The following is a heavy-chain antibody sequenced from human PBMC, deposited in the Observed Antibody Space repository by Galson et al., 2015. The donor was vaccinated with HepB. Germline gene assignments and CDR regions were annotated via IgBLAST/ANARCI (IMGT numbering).Heavy chain of an antibody. J-gene: IGHJ3*02. D-gene: IGHD6-19*01. Sequence: SLRLSCAASGFTFSNYDMHWVRHVRGKGLEWVSTIGSAGDTFYPDSVKGRFTISREYAKKAIYLQMHRLTAGDTAVYHCARTSGWSGDAFDNWGPGTLVTVSS. CDR2: IGSAGDT. V-gene: IGHV3-13*04. CDR1: GFTFSNYD. CDR3: ARTSGWSGDAFDN.